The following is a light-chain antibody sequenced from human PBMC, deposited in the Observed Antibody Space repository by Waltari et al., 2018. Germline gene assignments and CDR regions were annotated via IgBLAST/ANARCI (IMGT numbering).Light chain of an antibody. CDR1: SSNLGAGYD. Sequence: QSVLTQPPSVSGAPGQRVTIPCTGSSSNLGAGYDVHWYQQLPGRAPKLLIHGNDKRPSGVPDRFSGSKSGTSGSLAIAGLQADDETDYYCQSYDSSLSGHVFGTGTKVTVL. CDR2: GND. J-gene: IGLJ1*01. CDR3: QSYDSSLSGHV. V-gene: IGLV1-40*01.